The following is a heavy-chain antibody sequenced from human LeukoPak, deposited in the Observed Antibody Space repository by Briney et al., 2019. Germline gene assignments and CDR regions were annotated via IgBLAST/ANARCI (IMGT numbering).Heavy chain of an antibody. CDR3: ARQRSSGYYFDY. Sequence: SETLSLTCTVPGGSISSSSYYWGWIRQPPGTGLEWIGSIYYSGSTYYNPSLKSRVTISVDTSKNQFSLKLSSVTAADTAVYYCARQRSSGYYFDYWGQGTLVTVSS. CDR1: GGSISSSSYY. J-gene: IGHJ4*02. D-gene: IGHD3-22*01. V-gene: IGHV4-39*01. CDR2: IYYSGST.